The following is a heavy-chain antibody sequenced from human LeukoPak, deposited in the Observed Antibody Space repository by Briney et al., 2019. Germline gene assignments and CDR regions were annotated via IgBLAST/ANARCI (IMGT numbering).Heavy chain of an antibody. CDR2: ISYDGRNK. V-gene: IGHV3-30*04. CDR1: GFTFSSYA. D-gene: IGHD6-13*01. J-gene: IGHJ4*02. Sequence: GGSLRPSCAASGFTFSSYAMHWVRQAPGKGLEWVAVISYDGRNKYYADSVKGRFTISRDNSKNTLYLQMNSLRAEDTAVLYCARADIPRIAPDYWGQGTLVTVSS. CDR3: ARADIPRIAPDY.